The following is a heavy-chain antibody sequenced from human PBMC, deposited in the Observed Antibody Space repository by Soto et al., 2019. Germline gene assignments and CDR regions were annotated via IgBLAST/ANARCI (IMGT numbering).Heavy chain of an antibody. Sequence: QVQLQQWGAGLLKPSETLSLTCAVYGGSFSGYYWSWIRQPPGKGLELIGEINHSGSTNYNPSLKSRVTISVDTSKNQFSLKLSSVTAADTAVYYCAFGSIAAAGAFDYWGQGTLVTVSS. CDR2: INHSGST. J-gene: IGHJ4*02. CDR3: AFGSIAAAGAFDY. CDR1: GGSFSGYY. V-gene: IGHV4-34*01. D-gene: IGHD6-13*01.